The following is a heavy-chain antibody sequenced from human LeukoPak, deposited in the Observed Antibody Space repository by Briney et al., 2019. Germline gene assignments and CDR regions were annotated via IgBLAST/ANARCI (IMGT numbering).Heavy chain of an antibody. CDR1: GGSFSGYY. D-gene: IGHD1-1*01. J-gene: IGHJ2*01. Sequence: SETLSLTCAVYGGSFSGYYWSWIRQPPGKGLEWIGEINHSGSTNYNPSLKSRVTISVDTSKNQFSLKLSSVTAADTAVYYCARILTNWNGRWYFDLWGRGTLVTVSS. V-gene: IGHV4-34*01. CDR2: INHSGST. CDR3: ARILTNWNGRWYFDL.